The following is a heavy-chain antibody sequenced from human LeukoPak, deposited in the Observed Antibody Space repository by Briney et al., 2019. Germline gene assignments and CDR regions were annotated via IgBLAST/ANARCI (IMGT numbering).Heavy chain of an antibody. Sequence: SETLSLTCTVSGGSISSYYWSWIRQPPGKGLEWIGYINYSGSTNYNPSIKSRVTISVDTSKNQFSLRLTSVTAADTAVYYCARFGSDTYGYKYYFDSWGQGSLATVSS. CDR3: ARFGSDTYGYKYYFDS. V-gene: IGHV4-59*08. D-gene: IGHD3-16*01. CDR1: GGSISSYY. J-gene: IGHJ4*02. CDR2: INYSGST.